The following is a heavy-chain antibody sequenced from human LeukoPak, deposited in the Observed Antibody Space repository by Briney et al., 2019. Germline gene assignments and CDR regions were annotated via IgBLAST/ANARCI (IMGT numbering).Heavy chain of an antibody. D-gene: IGHD5-12*01. CDR2: ISNNFDT. V-gene: IGHV3-48*03. CDR3: ARSLSGYITDPFFDQ. Sequence: PGRSLRLSCAASGFTSDDYAMHWVRQAPGKGLEWVSYISNNFDTHYADSVKGRFTISRDNGRESLYLQMNSLRAEDTAVYYCARSLSGYITDPFFDQWGQGALVTVSS. J-gene: IGHJ4*02. CDR1: GFTSDDYA.